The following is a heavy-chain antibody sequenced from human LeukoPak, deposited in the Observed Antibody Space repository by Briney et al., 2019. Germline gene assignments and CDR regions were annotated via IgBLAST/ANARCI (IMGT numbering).Heavy chain of an antibody. CDR1: GVPISSSPYY. V-gene: IGHV4-39*01. Sequence: SETLSLTCTVSGVPISSSPYYWAWIRLHPHKGLEFIGSVFSGGGTYDNPSLNSRVTMSVDTSKNQFSLELRSATAAETGLYYCARHASGVFDHWGQGILVTVSS. CDR3: ARHASGVFDH. J-gene: IGHJ4*02. D-gene: IGHD1-26*01. CDR2: VFSGGGT.